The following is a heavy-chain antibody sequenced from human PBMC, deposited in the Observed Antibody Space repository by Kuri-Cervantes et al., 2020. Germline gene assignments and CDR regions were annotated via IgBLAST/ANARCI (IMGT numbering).Heavy chain of an antibody. D-gene: IGHD3-9*01. V-gene: IGHV4-39*01. CDR2: IYYSGST. J-gene: IGHJ5*02. CDR1: GGSISIYY. CDR3: ARQTADYDILTGYYQTQNWFDP. Sequence: ESLKISCTVSGGSISIYYWGWIRQPPGKGLEWIGSIYYSGSTYYNPSLKSRVTISVDTSKNQFSLELSSVTAADTAVYYCARQTADYDILTGYYQTQNWFDPWGQGTLVTVSS.